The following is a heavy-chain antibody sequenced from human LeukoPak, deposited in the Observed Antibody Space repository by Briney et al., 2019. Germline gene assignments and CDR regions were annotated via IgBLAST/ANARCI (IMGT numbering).Heavy chain of an antibody. J-gene: IGHJ4*02. V-gene: IGHV6-1*01. CDR1: GDSVSSKNGA. CDR2: TYYRSKWYN. Sequence: SQTLSPTCVVSGDSVSSKNGAWNWIRQSPSRGLEWLGRTYYRSKWYNDYAESMEGRMTVSQDTSKYQYSLHLNSVTPDDTAVYYCARDFGTTGWHTFDYWGQGTLVTVSS. CDR3: ARDFGTTGWHTFDY. D-gene: IGHD6-19*01.